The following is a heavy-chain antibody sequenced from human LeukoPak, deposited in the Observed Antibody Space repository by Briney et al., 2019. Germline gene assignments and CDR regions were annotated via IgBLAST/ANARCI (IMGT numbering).Heavy chain of an antibody. CDR1: GYTFTGFY. CDR2: INPNSGDT. V-gene: IGHV1-2*02. CDR3: ARGPYDY. Sequence: ASVKVSCKASGYTFTGFYIHWVRQAPGQGLEWMGWINPNSGDTNYAQKFQGGVSMTTDTSINTAYMYLNRLRSDDSAIYYCARGPYDYWGQGTLVTVSS. J-gene: IGHJ4*02.